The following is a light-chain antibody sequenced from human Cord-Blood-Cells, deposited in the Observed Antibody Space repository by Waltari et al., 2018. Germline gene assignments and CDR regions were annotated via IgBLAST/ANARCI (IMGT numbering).Light chain of an antibody. CDR2: DVS. Sequence: QPALTQHAPGDGSPGPSITLPCPGTSSDVGGHNTVPLYPQPPGKAPKLMIYDVSNRPSGVSNRFSGSKSGNTASLTISGLQAEDEADYYCSSYTSSSTLWVFGGGTKLTVL. J-gene: IGLJ3*02. V-gene: IGLV2-14*01. CDR3: SSYTSSSTLWV. CDR1: SSDVGGHNT.